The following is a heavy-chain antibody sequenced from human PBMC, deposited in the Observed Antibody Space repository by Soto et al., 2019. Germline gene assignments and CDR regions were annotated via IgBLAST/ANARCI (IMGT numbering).Heavy chain of an antibody. Sequence: SETLGISCTFSGGSISSGGYYWSWIRQPPGKGMEWIGYIYYSGSTYYNPSLKSRVTISVDTSKNQFSLKLSSVTAADTAVYYCARGCEYCSSTSCYGGWFDPWGQGTMVTVSS. CDR1: GGSISSGGYY. D-gene: IGHD2-2*01. CDR2: IYYSGST. V-gene: IGHV4-30-4*01. J-gene: IGHJ5*02. CDR3: ARGCEYCSSTSCYGGWFDP.